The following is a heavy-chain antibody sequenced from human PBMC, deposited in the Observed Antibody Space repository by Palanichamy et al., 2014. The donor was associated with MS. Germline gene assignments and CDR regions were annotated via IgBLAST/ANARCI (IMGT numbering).Heavy chain of an antibody. J-gene: IGHJ4*02. V-gene: IGHV4-39*01. Sequence: QLQLQESGPGLVKPSETLSLTCTVSGGSISSSSYYWGWIRQPPGKGLEWIGSIYYSGSTYYNPSLKSRVTISGDTSKKQFSLKLNSVTAADTAVYYCARLDTITTFDSAYFDYWAQGTLVTVSS. CDR3: ARLDTITTFDSAYFDY. CDR1: GGSISSSSYY. D-gene: IGHD3-3*01. CDR2: IYYSGST.